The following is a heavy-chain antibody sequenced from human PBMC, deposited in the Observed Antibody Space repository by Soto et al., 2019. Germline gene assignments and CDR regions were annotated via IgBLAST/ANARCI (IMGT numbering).Heavy chain of an antibody. J-gene: IGHJ6*02. V-gene: IGHV1-69*06. D-gene: IGHD5-18*01. CDR1: GGTFSSYA. CDR3: ASRSYGSFEADYYYVMDV. CDR2: IIPIFGTA. Sequence: ASVKVSCKASGGTFSSYAISWVRQAPGQGLEWMGGIIPIFGTANYAQKFQGRVTITADKSTSTAYMELSSLRSEDSAVYYCASRSYGSFEADYYYVMDVWGQGTTVTVSS.